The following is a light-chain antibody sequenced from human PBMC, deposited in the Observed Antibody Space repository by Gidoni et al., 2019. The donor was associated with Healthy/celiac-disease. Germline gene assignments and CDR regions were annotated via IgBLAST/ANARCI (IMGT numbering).Light chain of an antibody. CDR2: GAS. Sequence: EIVLTQSPGTLSLSPGERATLSCRASQSVSSNYLAWYQQKLGQAPRLLIYGASSRATGIPDFTLTISRLEPEDFAVHYCQQYDSSPPTFGQGTKVEIQ. V-gene: IGKV3-20*01. CDR3: QQYDSSPPT. CDR1: QSVSSNY. J-gene: IGKJ1*01.